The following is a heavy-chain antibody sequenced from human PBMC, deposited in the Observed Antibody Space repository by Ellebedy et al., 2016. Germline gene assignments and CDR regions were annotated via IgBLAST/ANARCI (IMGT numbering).Heavy chain of an antibody. Sequence: SQTLSLTCXISGDSVSSNSAAWNWIRQSPSRGLEWLGRTYYRSKWYNDYAVSVKSRITINPDTSKNQFSLQLNSVTPEDTAVYYCARERDYDFWSGYYNWFNPWGQGTLVTVSS. J-gene: IGHJ5*02. D-gene: IGHD3-3*01. V-gene: IGHV6-1*01. CDR3: ARERDYDFWSGYYNWFNP. CDR1: GDSVSSNSAA. CDR2: TYYRSKWYN.